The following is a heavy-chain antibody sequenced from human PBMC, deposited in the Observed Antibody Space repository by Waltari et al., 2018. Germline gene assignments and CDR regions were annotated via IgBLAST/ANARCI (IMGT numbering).Heavy chain of an antibody. CDR3: ARDPTKEWELLPLGYFDY. D-gene: IGHD1-26*01. CDR2: IWYDGSNK. J-gene: IGHJ4*02. CDR1: GFTFSSYG. Sequence: QVQLVESGGGVVQPGRSLRLSCAASGFTFSSYGMHWVRQAPGKGLEWVAVIWYDGSNKYYADSVKGRFTISRDNSKNTLYLQMNSLRAEDTAVYYCARDPTKEWELLPLGYFDYWGQGTLVTVSS. V-gene: IGHV3-33*01.